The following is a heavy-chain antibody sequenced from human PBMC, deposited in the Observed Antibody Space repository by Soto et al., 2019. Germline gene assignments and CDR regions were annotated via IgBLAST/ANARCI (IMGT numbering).Heavy chain of an antibody. J-gene: IGHJ4*02. V-gene: IGHV3-33*01. CDR3: AREMRSTGWYGNFDY. Sequence: GGSLRLSCGTSGFTFSSNAMHWVRQAPGKGLEWVAVIWYDGSLQYYADSVRGRFTISRDNSKDTLYLQMNSPRVEDTAVYYCAREMRSTGWYGNFDYWGQGTLVTVSS. D-gene: IGHD6-19*01. CDR2: IWYDGSLQ. CDR1: GFTFSSNA.